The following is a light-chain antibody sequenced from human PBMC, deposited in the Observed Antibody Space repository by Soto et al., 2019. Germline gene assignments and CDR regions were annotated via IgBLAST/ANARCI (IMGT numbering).Light chain of an antibody. J-gene: IGLJ7*01. CDR1: SSDVGGYNY. V-gene: IGLV2-14*01. Sequence: QSALTQPASVSGSPGQSITISCTGTSSDVGGYNYVSWYQQHPGKAPKLMIYNVSNRPSGVSNRFSCSKSGNTASLTISGLQAEDEADYYCSSYTNSNTAVFGGGTQLTVL. CDR2: NVS. CDR3: SSYTNSNTAV.